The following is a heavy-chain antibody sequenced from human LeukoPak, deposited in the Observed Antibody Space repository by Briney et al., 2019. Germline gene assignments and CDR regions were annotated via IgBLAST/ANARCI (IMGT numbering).Heavy chain of an antibody. CDR2: ISYDGSNK. D-gene: IGHD5-18*01. CDR1: GFTFSSYG. J-gene: IGHJ4*02. CDR3: AKDSGYSYGYS. Sequence: GSLRLSCAASGFTFSSYGMHWVRQAPGKGLEWVAVISYDGSNKYYADSVKGRFTISRDNSKNTLYLQMNSLRAEDTAVYYCAKDSGYSYGYSWGQGTLVTVSS. V-gene: IGHV3-30*18.